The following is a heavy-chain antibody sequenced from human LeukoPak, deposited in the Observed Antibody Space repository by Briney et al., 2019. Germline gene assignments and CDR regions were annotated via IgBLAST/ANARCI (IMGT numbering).Heavy chain of an antibody. CDR2: ISAYNGNT. V-gene: IGHV1-18*01. J-gene: IGHJ5*02. CDR3: ARSLRFLEWPHPHNWFDP. Sequence: GASVKVSCKASGYTFTSYGISWARQAPGQGLEWMGWISAYNGNTNYAQKLQGRDTMTTDTSTSTAYMELRSLRSDDTAVYYCARSLRFLEWPHPHNWFDPWGQGTLVTVSS. CDR1: GYTFTSYG. D-gene: IGHD3-3*01.